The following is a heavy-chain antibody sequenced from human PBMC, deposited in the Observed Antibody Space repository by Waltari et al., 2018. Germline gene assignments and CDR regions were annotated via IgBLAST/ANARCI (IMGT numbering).Heavy chain of an antibody. V-gene: IGHV4-34*01. CDR1: GGSFSGYY. Sequence: QVQLQQWGAGLLKPSETLSLTCAVAGGSFSGYYWSWIRQPPGKGLEWIGEINHSGSTNYNPSLKSRVTISVDTSKNQFSLKLSSVTAADTAVYYCASRAKYSSRLDYCGQGTLVTVSS. J-gene: IGHJ4*02. CDR2: INHSGST. CDR3: ASRAKYSSRLDY. D-gene: IGHD6-13*01.